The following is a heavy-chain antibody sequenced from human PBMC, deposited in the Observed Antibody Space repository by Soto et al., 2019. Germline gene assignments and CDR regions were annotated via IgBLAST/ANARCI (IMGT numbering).Heavy chain of an antibody. D-gene: IGHD4-17*01. CDR3: VRDRLKGTYGHNYYYKYGMDV. CDR2: ISPYNGDT. Sequence: ASVKVSCKASGYTFTSHGISWVRQAPGQGLEWMGWISPYNGDTNHAQKVQGRVTMTTDTSTSTAYMELRSLRSDDTAVYYCVRDRLKGTYGHNYYYKYGMDVWGQGTTVTVSS. V-gene: IGHV1-18*04. J-gene: IGHJ6*02. CDR1: GYTFTSHG.